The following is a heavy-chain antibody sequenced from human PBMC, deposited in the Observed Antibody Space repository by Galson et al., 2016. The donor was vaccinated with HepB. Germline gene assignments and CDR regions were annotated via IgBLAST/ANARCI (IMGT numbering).Heavy chain of an antibody. J-gene: IGHJ4*02. CDR1: GFPFSNYG. CDR2: ISYDGTKK. D-gene: IGHD2-8*01. V-gene: IGHV3-30*03. CDR3: AWGMVFARH. Sequence: SLRLSCAATGFPFSNYGMHWGRQAPGKGLEWVAVISYDGTKKYYADSVKGRFTISRDNSKNTLYLRMNSLRVEDPAVYYCAWGMVFARHWGQGTRVTVSS.